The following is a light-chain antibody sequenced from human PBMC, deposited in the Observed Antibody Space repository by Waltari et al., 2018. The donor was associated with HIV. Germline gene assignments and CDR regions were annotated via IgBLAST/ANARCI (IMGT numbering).Light chain of an antibody. CDR3: SSFVNGGTYV. CDR2: DVN. CDR1: NNDIGSHDY. J-gene: IGLJ1*01. Sequence: QSALTQPASVSGSPGQSVTIFCTGTNNDIGSHDYVSWYRVVPDKAPKLLIFDVNRRPSDISHRLSGSKSGYTASLMIFGLQPEDEADYFCSSFVNGGTYVFGSGTKV. V-gene: IGLV2-23*02.